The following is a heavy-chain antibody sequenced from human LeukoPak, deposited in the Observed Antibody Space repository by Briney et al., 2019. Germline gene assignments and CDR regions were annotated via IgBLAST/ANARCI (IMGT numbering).Heavy chain of an antibody. Sequence: ASVKVSCKTSGYSFTGYYIHWVRQAPGQGREWMGWLSPGSGETKYAHQFQDRVTVTRDTSISTAYMELSRLTSGDTAVYYCAARSHPFDFWGQGTLVTVSS. CDR2: LSPGSGET. CDR1: GYSFTGYY. CDR3: AARSHPFDF. J-gene: IGHJ4*02. V-gene: IGHV1-2*02.